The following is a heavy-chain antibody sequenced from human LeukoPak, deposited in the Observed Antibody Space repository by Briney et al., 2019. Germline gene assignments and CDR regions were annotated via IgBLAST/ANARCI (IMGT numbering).Heavy chain of an antibody. CDR2: ITPIFGTA. D-gene: IGHD5-18*01. Sequence: SVKVSCKASGGTFSNYAINWVRQAPGQGLEWMGGITPIFGTANYVRKFQGRVTITADEFTKTAYMELSRLRSEDTAIYYCARASSDDTAMATPFAYWGQGTLVTVSS. J-gene: IGHJ4*02. CDR3: ARASSDDTAMATPFAY. CDR1: GGTFSNYA. V-gene: IGHV1-69*01.